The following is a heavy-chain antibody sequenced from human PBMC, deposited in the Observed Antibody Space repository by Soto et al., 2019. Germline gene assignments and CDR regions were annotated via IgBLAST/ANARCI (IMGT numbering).Heavy chain of an antibody. V-gene: IGHV1-2*04. CDR1: GYTFTGYY. CDR3: ARAGAARDNWFDP. CDR2: INPNSGGT. J-gene: IGHJ5*02. Sequence: GASVKVSCKASGYTFTGYYLHWVRQAPGQGLEWMGWINPNSGGTNYAQKFQGWVTMTRDTSISTAYMELSRLTSDDTAVYYCARAGAARDNWFDPWGKGTLVTVSS. D-gene: IGHD6-6*01.